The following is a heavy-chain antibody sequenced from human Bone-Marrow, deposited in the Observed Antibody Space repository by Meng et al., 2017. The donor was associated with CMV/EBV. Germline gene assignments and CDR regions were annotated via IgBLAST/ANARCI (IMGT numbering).Heavy chain of an antibody. V-gene: IGHV3-48*03. CDR3: ARDPGGYCSSTSCPDY. CDR2: ISSSGSTI. CDR1: GFTFSSYE. Sequence: GESLKISCAASGFTFSSYEMNWVRQASGKGLEWVSYISSSGSTIYYADSGKGRFTISRDNAKNSLYLQMNSLRAEDTAVYYCARDPGGYCSSTSCPDYWGQGTRVTVSS. J-gene: IGHJ4*02. D-gene: IGHD2-2*01.